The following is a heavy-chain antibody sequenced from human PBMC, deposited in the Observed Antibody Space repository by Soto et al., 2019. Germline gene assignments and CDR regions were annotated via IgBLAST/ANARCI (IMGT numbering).Heavy chain of an antibody. D-gene: IGHD2-8*02. Sequence: GGSLRLSCAASGFTFSSYGMHWVRQAPGKGLEWVAVIWYDGSREFYADSVRGRFTISRDNSNLYLQINSLRADDTAVYYCARDQLYCLKPRQTRSFDFWGKGTLVTVSS. V-gene: IGHV3-33*01. CDR3: ARDQLYCLKPRQTRSFDF. CDR1: GFTFSSYG. CDR2: IWYDGSRE. J-gene: IGHJ4*03.